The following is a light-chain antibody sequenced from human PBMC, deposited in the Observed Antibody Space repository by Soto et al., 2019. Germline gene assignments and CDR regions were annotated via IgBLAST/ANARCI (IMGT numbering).Light chain of an antibody. V-gene: IGKV1-5*01. CDR1: QSLSNW. J-gene: IGKJ1*01. Sequence: DIQMTQSPSTLSASVGDRVTFTCRASQSLSNWLAWYQQKPGKAPKLLIFDVSSLESGVPSRFSGSGSGTEFTLTISSLHPDDFATYYCQQYSTYATFGQGTKVDIK. CDR2: DVS. CDR3: QQYSTYAT.